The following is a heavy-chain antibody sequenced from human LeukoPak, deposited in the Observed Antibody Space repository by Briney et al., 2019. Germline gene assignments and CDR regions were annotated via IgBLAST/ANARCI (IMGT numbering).Heavy chain of an antibody. J-gene: IGHJ6*03. CDR2: INQDGSEK. CDR1: GFTFSSYW. V-gene: IGHV3-7*01. CDR3: ARDRALVSMVRGVMGYFYYYMDV. D-gene: IGHD3-10*01. Sequence: GGSLRLSCAASGFTFSSYWMHWVRQAPGKGLEWVANINQDGSEKYYVDSVKGRFTISRDNAKNSLYLEMNSLRAEDTAVYYCARDRALVSMVRGVMGYFYYYMDVWGKGTTVTISS.